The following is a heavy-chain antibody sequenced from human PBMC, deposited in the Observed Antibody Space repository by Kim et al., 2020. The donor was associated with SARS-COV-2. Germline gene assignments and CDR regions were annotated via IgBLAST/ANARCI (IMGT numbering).Heavy chain of an antibody. CDR2: INPSGGST. D-gene: IGHD3-3*01. CDR3: ARDRVYDFWSGYYSGVPTFDN. CDR1: GYTFTSYY. Sequence: ASVKVSCKASGYTFTSYYMHWVRQAPGQGLEWMGIINPSGGSTSYAQKFQGRVTMTRDTSTSTVYMELSSLRSEDTAVYYCARDRVYDFWSGYYSGVPTFDNWGQGTLVTVSS. V-gene: IGHV1-46*01. J-gene: IGHJ4*02.